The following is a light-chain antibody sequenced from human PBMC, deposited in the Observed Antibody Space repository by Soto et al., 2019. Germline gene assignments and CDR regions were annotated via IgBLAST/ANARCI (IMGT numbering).Light chain of an antibody. J-gene: IGLJ2*01. CDR2: TNT. CDR3: QSYDSSLSDVV. CDR1: SSNIGAGYD. V-gene: IGLV1-40*01. Sequence: QPVLTQPPSVSGAPGQRVTISCTGSSSNIGAGYDVHWYQQFPGTAPKLLIYTNTNRPSGVPDRFSGSNSITSASLAITGLQAEDDADYYCQSYDSSLSDVVFGGGTQLTVL.